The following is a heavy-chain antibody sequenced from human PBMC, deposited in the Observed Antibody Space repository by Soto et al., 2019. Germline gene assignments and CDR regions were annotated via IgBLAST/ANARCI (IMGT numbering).Heavy chain of an antibody. D-gene: IGHD1-26*01. V-gene: IGHV3-30-3*01. Sequence: QVQLVESGGGVVQPGRSLRLSCAASGFTYGAYTMHWVRQPPGKGLEWVAVISYDGNNEHYTDPVKGRFTVSRDNSKSTLYLQMNSLKSEDTAVYDCARDGYSGRSDGFDIWGQGTTVTVSS. CDR2: ISYDGNNE. CDR3: ARDGYSGRSDGFDI. CDR1: GFTYGAYT. J-gene: IGHJ3*02.